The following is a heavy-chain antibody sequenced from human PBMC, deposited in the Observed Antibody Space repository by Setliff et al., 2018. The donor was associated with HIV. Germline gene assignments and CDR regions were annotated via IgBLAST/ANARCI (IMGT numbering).Heavy chain of an antibody. J-gene: IGHJ4*02. CDR3: TKDHLSGWASDC. CDR2: IEQDGSGE. V-gene: IGHV3-7*01. Sequence: GWSLRLSCAASGFTFSSYWMSWVRQAPGKGLEWVANIEQDGSGEYYVGSVKGRFTISRDNAKNSVYLQMNSLRVEDTAMYYCTKDHLSGWASDCWGQGTLVTVSS. D-gene: IGHD6-19*01. CDR1: GFTFSSYW.